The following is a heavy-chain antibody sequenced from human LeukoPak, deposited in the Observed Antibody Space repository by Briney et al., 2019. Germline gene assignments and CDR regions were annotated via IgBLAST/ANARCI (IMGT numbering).Heavy chain of an antibody. D-gene: IGHD1-20*01. CDR2: IKSKADGETI. Sequence: GGSLGLSCAASGFTFSSYWMNWVRQAPGKGLEWVGRIKSKADGETIDYAAPVKGRFTFSRDDSKNMLYLQMNSLKSEDTAVYYCSTLTSRGLSDSWGQGTLVTVSS. J-gene: IGHJ4*02. V-gene: IGHV3-15*07. CDR3: STLTSRGLSDS. CDR1: GFTFSSYW.